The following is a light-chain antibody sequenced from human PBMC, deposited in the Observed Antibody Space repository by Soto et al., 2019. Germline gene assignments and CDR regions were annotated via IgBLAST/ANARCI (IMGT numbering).Light chain of an antibody. J-gene: IGLJ3*02. Sequence: NFMLTQPHSVSGSPGKAVTISCAGTGGSVASNFVQWYQQRPGSAPTTVIYEDHQRPSGVPDRFSGSIDISSNSASLTISGLKTEDEADYYCQSYDSSNVVFGGGTQLTVL. V-gene: IGLV6-57*02. CDR3: QSYDSSNVV. CDR1: GGSVASNF. CDR2: EDH.